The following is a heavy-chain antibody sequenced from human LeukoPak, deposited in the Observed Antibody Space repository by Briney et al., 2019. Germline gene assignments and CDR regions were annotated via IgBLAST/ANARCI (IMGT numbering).Heavy chain of an antibody. D-gene: IGHD3-10*01. V-gene: IGHV5-51*01. CDR1: EYSFTSYW. CDR2: IYPGDSDT. CDR3: ARFRFGRVSNPNHWTDY. J-gene: IGHJ4*02. Sequence: GESLKISCKGSEYSFTSYWIVWVRQMPGKGLEWMGIIYPGDSDTRYSPSFQGQVTISADKSIRTAYLQWSSLKASDTAMYYCARFRFGRVSNPNHWTDYWGQETLVTVSS.